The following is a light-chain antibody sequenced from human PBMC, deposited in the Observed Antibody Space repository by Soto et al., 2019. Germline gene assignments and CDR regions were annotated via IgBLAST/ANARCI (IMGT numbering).Light chain of an antibody. Sequence: QPVLTQSSSASASLGSSVKLTCTLSSGHSSYIIAWHQQQPGKAPRYLMKLEGSGSYNKGSGVPDRFSGSSSGADRYLTISILQFEDEADYYCETWDRNTHTVFGGGTKLTVL. CDR3: ETWDRNTHTV. CDR2: LEGSGSY. V-gene: IGLV4-60*02. CDR1: SGHSSYI. J-gene: IGLJ3*02.